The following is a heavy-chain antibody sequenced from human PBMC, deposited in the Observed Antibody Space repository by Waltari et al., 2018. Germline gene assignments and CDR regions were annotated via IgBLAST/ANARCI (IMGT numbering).Heavy chain of an antibody. J-gene: IGHJ3*02. V-gene: IGHV3-7*01. CDR1: GFTFSSYW. CDR2: IKPDESGR. D-gene: IGHD5-18*01. Sequence: EVQLVESGGGLVQPGGSLRLSCAASGFTFSSYWMSWVRQAPGKGLEWVAKIKPDESGRYYVDSVKGRFTISRDNAKNSLFLQMNSLRAEDTAVYYCVRYGYGDIWGRGTMVTVSS. CDR3: VRYGYGDI.